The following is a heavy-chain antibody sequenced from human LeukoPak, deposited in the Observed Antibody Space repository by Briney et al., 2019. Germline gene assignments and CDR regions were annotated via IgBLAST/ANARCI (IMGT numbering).Heavy chain of an antibody. Sequence: ASVKVSCKASGYTFTNYGLSWVRQAPGQGLEWMGWISGHNGNTNYAQNLQGRVTMTTDTSTSTACMELRSLRSDDTAVYYCASSTGVGVVYYFDYWGQGTLVTVSS. CDR2: ISGHNGNT. D-gene: IGHD3-3*01. CDR3: ASSTGVGVVYYFDY. J-gene: IGHJ4*02. V-gene: IGHV1-18*01. CDR1: GYTFTNYG.